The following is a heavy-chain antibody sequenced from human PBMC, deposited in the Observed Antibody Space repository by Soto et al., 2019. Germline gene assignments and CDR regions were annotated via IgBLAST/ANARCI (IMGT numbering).Heavy chain of an antibody. D-gene: IGHD3-10*01. CDR2: ISAYNGNT. J-gene: IGHJ6*03. CDR1: GYTFTSYG. CDR3: ARVPWFGELSPLSMDV. Sequence: ASVKVSCKASGYTFTSYGISWVRQAPGQGLEWMGWISAYNGNTNYAQKLQGRVTMTTDTSTSTAYMELRSLRSDDTAVYYCARVPWFGELSPLSMDVWGKGTTVTVSS. V-gene: IGHV1-18*01.